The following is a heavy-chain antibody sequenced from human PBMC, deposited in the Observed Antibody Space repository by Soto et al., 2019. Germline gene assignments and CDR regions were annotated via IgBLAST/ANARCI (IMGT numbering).Heavy chain of an antibody. J-gene: IGHJ3*01. CDR3: ARTTWLDYAFDV. Sequence: SQTLSLTCAISGDRVSSNSAAWNWIRQSPSRGLEWLGRTYYRSKWYSDYVGSVKSRITINPDTSKNQFSLQLNSMTPEDTAVYYCARTTWLDYAFDVWGQGTMVTVSS. CDR2: TYYRSKWYS. CDR1: GDRVSSNSAA. D-gene: IGHD6-19*01. V-gene: IGHV6-1*01.